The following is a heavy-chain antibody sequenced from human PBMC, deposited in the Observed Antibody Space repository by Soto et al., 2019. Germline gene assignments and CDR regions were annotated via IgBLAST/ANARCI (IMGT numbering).Heavy chain of an antibody. CDR3: ARGAVPAAMLYYYYYYGMDV. J-gene: IGHJ6*02. Sequence: PGGSLRLSCAASGFTFSSYGMHWVRQAPGKGLEWVAVIWYDGSNKYYADSVKGRFTISRDNSKNTLYLQMNSLRAEDTAVYYCARGAVPAAMLYYYYYYGMDVWGQGTTVTVSS. CDR1: GFTFSSYG. V-gene: IGHV3-33*01. D-gene: IGHD2-2*01. CDR2: IWYDGSNK.